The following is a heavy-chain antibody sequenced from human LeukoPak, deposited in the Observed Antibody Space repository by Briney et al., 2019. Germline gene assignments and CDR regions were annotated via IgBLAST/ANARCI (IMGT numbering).Heavy chain of an antibody. CDR3: ARLDGSGSYHMSGGPYWFDP. J-gene: IGHJ5*02. V-gene: IGHV5-51*01. CDR2: IYPGDSDT. Sequence: GESLKISCKGSGYSFTNYWIGWVRQMPGKGLEWMGLIYPGDSDTRYSPSFQGQVTISADKSISTAYLQWSSLKASDTAMYYCARLDGSGSYHMSGGPYWFDPWGQGTLVTVSS. D-gene: IGHD3-10*01. CDR1: GYSFTNYW.